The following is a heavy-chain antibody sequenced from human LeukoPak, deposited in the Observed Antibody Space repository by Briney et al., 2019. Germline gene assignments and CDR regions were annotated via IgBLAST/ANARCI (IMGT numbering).Heavy chain of an antibody. V-gene: IGHV3-30*02. Sequence: GGSLRLSCAASGFTFSSYGMHWVRQAPGKGLEWVAFIRYDGSNKYYADSVKGRFTISRDNSENTLYLQMNNLRAEDTAVYYCARPHNSSLDNAFDTWGQGTRVTVSS. J-gene: IGHJ3*02. D-gene: IGHD6-13*01. CDR2: IRYDGSNK. CDR1: GFTFSSYG. CDR3: ARPHNSSLDNAFDT.